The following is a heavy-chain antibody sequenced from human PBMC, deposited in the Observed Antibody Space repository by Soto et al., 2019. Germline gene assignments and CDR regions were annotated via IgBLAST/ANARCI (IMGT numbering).Heavy chain of an antibody. CDR3: TRCGIRYHSIGYYLGIDGMDV. V-gene: IGHV1-69*12. D-gene: IGHD3-22*01. J-gene: IGHJ6*02. CDR2: TIPMFGTT. Sequence: QVQLVQSGAEVKKPESSVRVSCKASRGTFNSYAITGVRQAPGQGLEWMGGTIPMFGTTNYAEKFQGRVTISADESTNTAYMELSSLRSEDTAVYYCTRCGIRYHSIGYYLGIDGMDVWGQGTTVIVSS. CDR1: RGTFNSYA.